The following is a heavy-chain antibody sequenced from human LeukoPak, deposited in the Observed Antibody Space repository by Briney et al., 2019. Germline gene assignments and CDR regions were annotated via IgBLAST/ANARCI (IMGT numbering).Heavy chain of an antibody. V-gene: IGHV3-30*04. CDR3: ARAATIVVVMDNAFDI. CDR2: ISYDGSNK. CDR1: GFTFSSYA. Sequence: GRSLRLSCAASGFTFSSYAMHWVRQAPGKGLEWVAVISYDGSNKYYADSVKGRFTISRDNSKNTLYLQMNSLRAEDTAVYYCARAATIVVVMDNAFDIWGQGTMVTVSS. D-gene: IGHD3-22*01. J-gene: IGHJ3*02.